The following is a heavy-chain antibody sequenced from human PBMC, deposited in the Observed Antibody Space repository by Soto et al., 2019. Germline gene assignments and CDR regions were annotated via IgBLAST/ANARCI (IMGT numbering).Heavy chain of an antibody. Sequence: PGGSLRLSCAASGFTFSSYAMSWVRQAPGKGLEWVSAISGSGGSTYYADSVKGRFTISRDNSKNTLYLQINSLRAEDTAVYYWAKDVSLVYDPWGQGTLVTVSS. J-gene: IGHJ5*02. D-gene: IGHD2-8*01. CDR1: GFTFSSYA. CDR2: ISGSGGST. CDR3: AKDVSLVYDP. V-gene: IGHV3-23*01.